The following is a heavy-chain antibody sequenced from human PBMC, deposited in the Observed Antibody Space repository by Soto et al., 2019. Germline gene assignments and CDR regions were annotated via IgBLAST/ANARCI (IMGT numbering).Heavy chain of an antibody. Sequence: ASVKVSCKASGNTFTNFCVTWVRQAPGQGREWMGWISAYTDDPNYAQKFQGRVTMTIDTSTSTAYLDLRSLTSDDTAVYYCARVIPGAEAWFDPWGQGTLVTVSS. D-gene: IGHD2-2*01. CDR1: GNTFTNFC. CDR3: ARVIPGAEAWFDP. CDR2: ISAYTDDP. J-gene: IGHJ5*02. V-gene: IGHV1-18*01.